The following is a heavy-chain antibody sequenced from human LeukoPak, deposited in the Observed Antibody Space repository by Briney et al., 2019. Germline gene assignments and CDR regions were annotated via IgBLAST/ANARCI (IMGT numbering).Heavy chain of an antibody. V-gene: IGHV4-30-4*01. J-gene: IGHJ5*02. CDR2: IYYSGST. CDR1: GGSISSGDYY. Sequence: PSQTLSLTCTVSGGSISSGDYYWSWIRQPPGKGLEWIGYIYYSGSTYYNPSLKSRVTISVDTSKNQFSLKLSSVTAADTAVYYCARHPTEEYSSSRAAFGFFDPWGQGTLVTVSS. D-gene: IGHD6-6*01. CDR3: ARHPTEEYSSSRAAFGFFDP.